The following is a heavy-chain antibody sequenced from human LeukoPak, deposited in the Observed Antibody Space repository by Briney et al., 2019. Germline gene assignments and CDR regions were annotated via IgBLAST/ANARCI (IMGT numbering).Heavy chain of an antibody. CDR2: IYTSGST. CDR3: ARGKGFYDFWSGSLHFDL. D-gene: IGHD3-3*01. J-gene: IGHJ2*01. CDR1: GGSISSYY. Sequence: SETLSLTCTVSGGSISSYYWSWIRQPAGKGLEWIGRIYTSGSTKYNPSLKSRVTMSVDTSKNQFSLKLSSVTAADTAVYYCARGKGFYDFWSGSLHFDLWGRGTLVTVSS. V-gene: IGHV4-4*07.